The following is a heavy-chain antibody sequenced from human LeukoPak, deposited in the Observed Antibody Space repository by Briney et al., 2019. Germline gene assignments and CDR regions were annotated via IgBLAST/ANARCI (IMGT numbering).Heavy chain of an antibody. Sequence: ASMKVSCKASGYTFTSYGICWVRQAPGQGLEWMGWISAYNGNTNYAQKLQGRVTMTTDTSTSTAYMELRSLRSDDTAVYYCARVPVLLWLGESTRYYYYGMDVWGQGTTVTVSS. J-gene: IGHJ6*02. CDR3: ARVPVLLWLGESTRYYYYGMDV. CDR1: GYTFTSYG. V-gene: IGHV1-18*01. D-gene: IGHD3-10*01. CDR2: ISAYNGNT.